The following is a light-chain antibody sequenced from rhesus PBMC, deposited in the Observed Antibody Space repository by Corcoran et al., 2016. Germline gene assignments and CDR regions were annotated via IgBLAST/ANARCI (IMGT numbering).Light chain of an antibody. CDR2: DAS. Sequence: DIQLTQSPSSLSASVGDRVTITCRASQGISSYLAWYQQKSGKAPKLLIFDASSLQSGVPSRFSGSGSGIGFTLTISRLQPEDFATYYCQQRNTFPFTFGPGTKLDIK. CDR1: QGISSY. CDR3: QQRNTFPFT. J-gene: IGKJ3*01. V-gene: IGKV1-38*01.